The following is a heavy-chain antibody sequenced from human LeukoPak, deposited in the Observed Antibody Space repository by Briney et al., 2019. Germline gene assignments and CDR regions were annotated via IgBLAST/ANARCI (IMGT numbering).Heavy chain of an antibody. V-gene: IGHV3-48*04. CDR1: GFTFSSYS. CDR2: ISSSSSTI. Sequence: GGSLRLSCAASGFTFSSYSMNWVRQAPGKGLEWVSYISSSSSTIYYADSVKGRFTISRDNAKNSLYLQMNSLRAEDTAVYYCARPGSYNGIDYWGQGTLDTVSS. J-gene: IGHJ4*02. CDR3: ARPGSYNGIDY. D-gene: IGHD1-26*01.